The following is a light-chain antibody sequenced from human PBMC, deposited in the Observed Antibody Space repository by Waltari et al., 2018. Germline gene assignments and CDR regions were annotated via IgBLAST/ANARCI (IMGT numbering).Light chain of an antibody. Sequence: DVVMTQSPLSLAVTPGEPASMSCRSNQSLLDRNGYGYLDWYLQRPGQSPQLLIYLASTRASGVRDRVGGSGSGAACTLKISRVEAEDVGVYYCMQTRQSPQTFGQGTKVDIK. V-gene: IGKV2-28*01. J-gene: IGKJ1*01. CDR1: QSLLDRNGYGY. CDR3: MQTRQSPQT. CDR2: LAS.